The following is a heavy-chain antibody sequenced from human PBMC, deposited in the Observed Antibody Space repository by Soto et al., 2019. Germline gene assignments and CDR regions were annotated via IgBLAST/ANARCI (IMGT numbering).Heavy chain of an antibody. J-gene: IGHJ4*02. Sequence: QVQLVQSGAEVKKPGSSVKVSCKASGGSFSSYTFSWVRQAPGQGLEWMGRIIPTLHIANYAQKFQGRVTITADESTGTDYMELSSLRSADTAVYYCARHKGMATVLAYWGQGTLVTVSS. CDR1: GGSFSSYT. CDR2: IIPTLHIA. CDR3: ARHKGMATVLAY. V-gene: IGHV1-69*02. D-gene: IGHD5-12*01.